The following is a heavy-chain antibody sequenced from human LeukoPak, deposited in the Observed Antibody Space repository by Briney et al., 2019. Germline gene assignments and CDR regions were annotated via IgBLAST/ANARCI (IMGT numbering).Heavy chain of an antibody. CDR3: VSFYGSGSYYSFDY. J-gene: IGHJ4*02. CDR1: GFTFSSYG. D-gene: IGHD3-10*01. Sequence: GGPLRLSCAASGFTFSSYGMHWVRQAPGKGLERVAVISYDGSNKYYADSVKGRFTISRGNSKNTLYLQMNSLRAEDTAVYYCVSFYGSGSYYSFDYWGQGTLVTVSS. CDR2: ISYDGSNK. V-gene: IGHV3-30*03.